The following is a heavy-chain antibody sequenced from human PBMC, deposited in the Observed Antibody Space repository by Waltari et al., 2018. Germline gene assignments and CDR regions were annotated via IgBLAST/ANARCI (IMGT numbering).Heavy chain of an antibody. CDR2: IYYSGST. V-gene: IGHV4-59*11. J-gene: IGHJ5*02. CDR3: ARERLRSWFDP. D-gene: IGHD5-18*01. CDR1: GGSISSHY. Sequence: QVQLQESGPGLVKPSETLSLTCTVSGGSISSHYWSWIRQPPGKGLEWIGYIYYSGSTNYNPSLKSRVTTSVDTSKNQFSLKLSSVTAADTAVYYCARERLRSWFDPWGQGTLVTVSS.